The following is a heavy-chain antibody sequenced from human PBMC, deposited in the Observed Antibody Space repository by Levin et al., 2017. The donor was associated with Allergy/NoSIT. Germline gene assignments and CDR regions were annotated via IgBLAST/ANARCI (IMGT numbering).Heavy chain of an antibody. Sequence: SCAASGFTFSSYSMNWVRQAPGKGLEWVSSISSSSSYIYYADSVKGRFTISRDNAKNSLYLQMNSLRAEDTAVYYCAREGSSPSSGWYPIDYWGQGTLVTVSS. CDR3: AREGSSPSSGWYPIDY. J-gene: IGHJ4*02. V-gene: IGHV3-21*01. CDR2: ISSSSSYI. D-gene: IGHD6-19*01. CDR1: GFTFSSYS.